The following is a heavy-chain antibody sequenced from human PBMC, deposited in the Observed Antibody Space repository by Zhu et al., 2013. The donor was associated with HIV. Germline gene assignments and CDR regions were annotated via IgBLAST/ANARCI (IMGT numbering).Heavy chain of an antibody. D-gene: IGHD2-21*02. Sequence: VQLVQSGAEVKRPGASVKVSCKASGGTFRNHLITWVRQVPGQGLEWVGGIIPIFGTPNYAQKFQGRITITADESTSTAYMKLSSLRSQDTAVYYCATSGHHCGGDCSAYFQHWGRGTLVTVSS. J-gene: IGHJ1*01. CDR3: ATSGHHCGGDCSAYFQH. CDR2: IIPIFGTP. CDR1: GGTFRNHL. V-gene: IGHV1-69*01.